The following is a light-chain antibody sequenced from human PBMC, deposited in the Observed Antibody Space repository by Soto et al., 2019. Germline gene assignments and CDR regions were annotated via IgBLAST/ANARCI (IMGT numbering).Light chain of an antibody. V-gene: IGKV3-20*01. CDR2: GAS. J-gene: IGKJ5*01. Sequence: EIVLTQSPATLSLSPGERATLSCRSSQSVSSYLAWYQEKPGQAPRLLIYGASSRATGIPDRFSGSGSGTDFTLTISRLEPEDFAVYYCRQYGSSPPITFGQGTRLEIK. CDR1: QSVSSY. CDR3: RQYGSSPPIT.